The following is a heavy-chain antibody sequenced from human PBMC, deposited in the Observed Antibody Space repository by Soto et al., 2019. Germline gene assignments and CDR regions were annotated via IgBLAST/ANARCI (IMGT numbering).Heavy chain of an antibody. Sequence: QVPLVQSGGGLVEPGGSLRLSCAASGFKFPDYPMTWIRQAQGKGLEWISYISSSGTYTTYTDSVKGRFTVSRDNAKSSLYLQMNSLTGEDTAVYYCACVAPTIFGAQFHQNLVDVWGQGNTVTVAS. J-gene: IGHJ6*02. CDR2: ISSSGTYT. CDR1: GFKFPDYP. D-gene: IGHD3-3*01. CDR3: ACVAPTIFGAQFHQNLVDV. V-gene: IGHV3-11*06.